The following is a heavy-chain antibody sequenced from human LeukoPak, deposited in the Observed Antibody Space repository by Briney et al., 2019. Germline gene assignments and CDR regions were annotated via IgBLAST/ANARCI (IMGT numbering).Heavy chain of an antibody. CDR2: IYSGGTT. CDR3: ARDTKSGGSARRIYDAFDI. V-gene: IGHV3-53*01. J-gene: IGHJ3*02. D-gene: IGHD1-26*01. Sequence: GGSLRLSCEASGFTVSSNYMSWVRQAPGKGLERVSVIYSGGTTYYADSVKGRFTISRDNSKNTLYLQMNSLRAEDTAVYYCARDTKSGGSARRIYDAFDIWGQGTMVTVSS. CDR1: GFTVSSNY.